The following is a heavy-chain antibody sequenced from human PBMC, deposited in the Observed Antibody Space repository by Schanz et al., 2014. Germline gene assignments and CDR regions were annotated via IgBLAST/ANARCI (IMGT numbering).Heavy chain of an antibody. J-gene: IGHJ4*02. Sequence: QVQLLQFGGGVVQPGRSLRLSCAASGFTFSSYAMHWVRQAPGKGLEWVAVIWNNGVTKYYADSVRGRFTISRDRFQKTLYLRMSSLRAEDTAVYYCARPRFDYGEVDYWGQGTLVTVSS. D-gene: IGHD4-17*01. CDR2: IWNNGVTK. CDR1: GFTFSSYA. V-gene: IGHV3-33*08. CDR3: ARPRFDYGEVDY.